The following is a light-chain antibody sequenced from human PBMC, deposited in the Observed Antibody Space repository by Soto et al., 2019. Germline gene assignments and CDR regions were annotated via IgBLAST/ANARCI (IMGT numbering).Light chain of an antibody. V-gene: IGKV3-20*01. J-gene: IGKJ1*01. CDR2: AAS. CDR1: QSIITNY. Sequence: EIALTQSPGTLSLSPGERATLSCRASQSIITNYLAWYRQKPGQAPRLLIYAASSRATGIPDRFSGSGSGTDFTLTISRLEPEDFAVYYCHQYGTSVGTFGQGTKVDIK. CDR3: HQYGTSVGT.